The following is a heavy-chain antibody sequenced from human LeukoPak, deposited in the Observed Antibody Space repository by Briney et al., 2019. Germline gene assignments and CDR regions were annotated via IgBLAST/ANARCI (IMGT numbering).Heavy chain of an antibody. CDR3: ARRTITMIVGYYFDY. Sequence: SETLSLTCTVSGGSISSYYWSWIRQPPGKGLEWIGYIYYSGSTNYNPSLKSRVTISVDTSKNQFSLKLSSVTAADTAVYYCARRTITMIVGYYFDYWGQGTLVTVSS. CDR2: IYYSGST. J-gene: IGHJ4*02. V-gene: IGHV4-59*01. D-gene: IGHD3-22*01. CDR1: GGSISSYY.